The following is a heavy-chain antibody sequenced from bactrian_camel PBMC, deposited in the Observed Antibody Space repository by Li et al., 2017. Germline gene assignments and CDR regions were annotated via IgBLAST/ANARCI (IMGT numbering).Heavy chain of an antibody. CDR1: GFTSGRFY. D-gene: IGHD6*01. J-gene: IGHJ4*01. CDR2: IDAIGRTT. CDR3: AEGRGSRGEHCYSLNY. V-gene: IGHV3S38*01. Sequence: HVQLVESGGGLVQPGGSLRPSCVGSGFTSGRFYMSWVRRPPGKGLEWVASIDAIGRTTFYADSVKGRFTISRDSAKNTVYLQMNNLQPEDTATYYCAEGRGSRGEHCYSLNYWGQGTQVTVS.